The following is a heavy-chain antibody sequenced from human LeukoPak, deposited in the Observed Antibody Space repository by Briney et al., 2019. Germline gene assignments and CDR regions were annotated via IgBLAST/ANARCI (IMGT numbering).Heavy chain of an antibody. J-gene: IGHJ4*02. CDR2: IYYSGST. CDR3: ARVRCSGGSCHSDY. V-gene: IGHV4-59*01. Sequence: SETLSLTCTVSGGSMSSYYWSWIRQPPGKGLEWIGYIYYSGSTNYNPSLKSRVTISVDTSKNQFSLKLSSVTAADTAVYYCARVRCSGGSCHSDYWGQGTLVTVSS. D-gene: IGHD2-15*01. CDR1: GGSMSSYY.